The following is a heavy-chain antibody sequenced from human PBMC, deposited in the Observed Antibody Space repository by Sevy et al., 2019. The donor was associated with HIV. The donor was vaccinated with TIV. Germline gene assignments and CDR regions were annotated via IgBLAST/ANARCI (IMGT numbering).Heavy chain of an antibody. J-gene: IGHJ4*02. Sequence: SETLSLTCAVSGGSISSSNWWSWVRQPPGKGLEWIGEIYHSGSTNYNPSLNSRVTISVDKSKNQFSLKLSSVTAADTAVYYCARTRGTTPLDYWGQGTLATVSS. CDR1: GGSISSSNW. V-gene: IGHV4-4*02. D-gene: IGHD4-17*01. CDR3: ARTRGTTPLDY. CDR2: IYHSGST.